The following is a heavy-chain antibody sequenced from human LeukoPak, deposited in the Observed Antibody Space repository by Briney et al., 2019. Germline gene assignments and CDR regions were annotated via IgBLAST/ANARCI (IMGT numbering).Heavy chain of an antibody. Sequence: GGSLRLSCAASGFSFGSYAMNWVRQAPGKGPEWVSSISGSGGSTNYADSVKARFTISRDNSKNTLYLQMNSLRAEDTAVYYCARARGTTPNYFDSWGQGTLVTVSS. D-gene: IGHD3-16*01. CDR1: GFSFGSYA. CDR3: ARARGTTPNYFDS. V-gene: IGHV3-23*01. CDR2: ISGSGGST. J-gene: IGHJ4*02.